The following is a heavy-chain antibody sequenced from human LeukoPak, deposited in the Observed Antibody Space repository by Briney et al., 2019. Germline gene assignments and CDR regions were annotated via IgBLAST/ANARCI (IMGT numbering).Heavy chain of an antibody. J-gene: IGHJ4*02. V-gene: IGHV4-59*01. Sequence: SETLSLTCAVYGGSFSGYYWSWIRQPPGKGLEWIGYIYYSGSTNYNPSLKSRVTISVDTSKNQFSLKLSSVTAADTAVYYCARGTGKGFDYWGQGTLVTVSS. CDR2: IYYSGST. CDR3: ARGTGKGFDY. CDR1: GGSFSGYY. D-gene: IGHD3-10*01.